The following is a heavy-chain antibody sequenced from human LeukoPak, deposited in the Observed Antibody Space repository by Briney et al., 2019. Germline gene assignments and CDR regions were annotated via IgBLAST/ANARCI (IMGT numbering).Heavy chain of an antibody. D-gene: IGHD6-19*01. V-gene: IGHV3-23*01. CDR1: GFTFSSYA. Sequence: GGSLRLSCAASGFTFSSYAMSWVRQAPGKGLEWVSGISDSGGNTYYADSVKGRFTISRDNSKNTLFLQMNSLRTEDTAEYYCAKLHFTGYSSGSGYWGQGTLVSVSS. CDR3: AKLHFTGYSSGSGY. CDR2: ISDSGGNT. J-gene: IGHJ4*02.